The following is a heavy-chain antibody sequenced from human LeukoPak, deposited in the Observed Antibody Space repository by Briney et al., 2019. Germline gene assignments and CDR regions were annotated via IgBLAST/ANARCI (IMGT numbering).Heavy chain of an antibody. V-gene: IGHV4-39*01. Sequence: SQTLSLTCTVSGGSISGSSYYWDWIRQPPGKGLEWIGSVYYSGSTYYNPSLKSRVTMSVDTSKNQFSLKLSSVTAADTAFYYCARHQGSGWFEPVGYWGQGTLVTVSS. CDR2: VYYSGST. CDR1: GGSISGSSYY. D-gene: IGHD6-19*01. J-gene: IGHJ4*02. CDR3: ARHQGSGWFEPVGY.